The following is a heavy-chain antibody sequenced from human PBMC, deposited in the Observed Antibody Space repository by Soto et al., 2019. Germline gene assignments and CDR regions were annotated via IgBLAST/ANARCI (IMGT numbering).Heavy chain of an antibody. CDR2: ISYDGSNK. D-gene: IGHD5-18*01. V-gene: IGHV3-30*18. Sequence: GSLRLSCAASGFTFSSYGMHWVRQAPGKGLEWVAVISYDGSNKYYADPVKGRFTISRDNSKNTLYLQMNSLRAEDTAVYYCAKAATAMAAGYFDYWGQGTLVTVSS. J-gene: IGHJ4*02. CDR1: GFTFSSYG. CDR3: AKAATAMAAGYFDY.